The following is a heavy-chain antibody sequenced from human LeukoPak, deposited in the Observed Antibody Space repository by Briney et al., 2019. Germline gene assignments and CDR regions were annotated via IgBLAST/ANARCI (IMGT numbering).Heavy chain of an antibody. CDR3: ATIYAEKRSRDGYNHDY. Sequence: ASVKVSCKASGYTFTGYYMHWVRPAPGQGLEWMGWINPNSGGTNYAQKFQGRVTMTRDTSISTAYMELSRLRSDDTAVYYCATIYAEKRSRDGYNHDYWGQGTLVTVSS. CDR2: INPNSGGT. J-gene: IGHJ4*02. CDR1: GYTFTGYY. D-gene: IGHD5-24*01. V-gene: IGHV1-2*02.